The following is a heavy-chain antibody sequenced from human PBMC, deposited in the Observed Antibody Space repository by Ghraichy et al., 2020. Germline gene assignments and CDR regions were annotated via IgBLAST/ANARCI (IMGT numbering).Heavy chain of an antibody. CDR1: GFTFSSYS. CDR3: ARDPLHATIAVAGTIGFDY. D-gene: IGHD6-19*01. Sequence: GGSLRLSCAASGFTFSSYSMNWVRQAPGKGLEWVSSISSSSSYIYYADSVKGRFTISRDNAKNSLYLQMNSLRAEDTAVYYCARDPLHATIAVAGTIGFDYWGQGTLVTVSS. V-gene: IGHV3-21*01. J-gene: IGHJ4*02. CDR2: ISSSSSYI.